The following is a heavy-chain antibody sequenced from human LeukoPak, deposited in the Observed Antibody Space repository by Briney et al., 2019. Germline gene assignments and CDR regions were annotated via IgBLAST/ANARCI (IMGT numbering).Heavy chain of an antibody. J-gene: IGHJ5*02. CDR1: GGSISSYY. CDR2: VYYIGTT. V-gene: IGHV4-59*01. Sequence: KSSETLSLTCTVSGGSISSYYWSWLRQPPGKGLEWIGNVYYIGTTSYNSSLKSRVTISVDTSKNHFSLEVTSVTAADTTVYFCARNTSSSPWFDPWGQGTLVTVSS. D-gene: IGHD6-6*01. CDR3: ARNTSSSPWFDP.